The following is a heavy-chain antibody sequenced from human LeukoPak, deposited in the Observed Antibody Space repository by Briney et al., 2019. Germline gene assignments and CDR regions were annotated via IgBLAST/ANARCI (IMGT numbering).Heavy chain of an antibody. CDR3: ARRLYYDSSFDY. V-gene: IGHV3-7*03. D-gene: IGHD3-22*01. Sequence: GGSLRLSCAASGFTFGDTWMNWVRQVPGQGLEWVANIKQDGSEKFYVASVKGRFTISRDNGKSSLYLQMNSLRAEDTAVYYCARRLYYDSSFDYWGQGTLVTVSS. CDR2: IKQDGSEK. CDR1: GFTFGDTW. J-gene: IGHJ4*02.